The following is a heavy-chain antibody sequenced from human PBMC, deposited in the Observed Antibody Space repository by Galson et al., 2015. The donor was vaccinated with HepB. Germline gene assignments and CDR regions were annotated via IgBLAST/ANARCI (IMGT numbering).Heavy chain of an antibody. Sequence: SETLSLTCTVSGGSIRSSSYYWGWIRQPPGKGLEWIGSIHYSGSTCYNPSLKSRVTISLDTSKNQFSLKLSSVTSADTAVYYCARPTSTGSYPGHFDYWGQGTLVTVSS. CDR3: ARPTSTGSYPGHFDY. D-gene: IGHD1-26*01. CDR2: IHYSGST. J-gene: IGHJ4*02. V-gene: IGHV4-39*07. CDR1: GGSIRSSSYY.